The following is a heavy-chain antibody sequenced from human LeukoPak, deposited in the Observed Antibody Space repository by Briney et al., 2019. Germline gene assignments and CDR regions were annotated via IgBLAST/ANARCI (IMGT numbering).Heavy chain of an antibody. CDR1: GFTFNSYE. CDR2: ISSSGSTT. Sequence: GGSLRLSCAASGFTFNSYEMNWVRQAPGKGLEWVSYISSSGSTTYYADSVKGRFTISRDNAKNSLYLQMNSLRAEDTAVYYCARIHYDFWSGYYTGWDYWGQGTLVTVSS. D-gene: IGHD3-3*01. J-gene: IGHJ4*02. V-gene: IGHV3-48*03. CDR3: ARIHYDFWSGYYTGWDY.